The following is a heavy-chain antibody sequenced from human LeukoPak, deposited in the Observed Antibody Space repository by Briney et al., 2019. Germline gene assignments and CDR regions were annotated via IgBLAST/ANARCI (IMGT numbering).Heavy chain of an antibody. CDR1: GYSFSSSG. CDR2: ISAYNGNT. Sequence: GASVKVSCKASGYSFSSSGISWARQAPGQGLEWMGWISAYNGNTNHAQKLQGRVTMTTDTSTSTAYMELRSLRSDDTAVYYCVRDPTAAASTDDWFDPWGQGTLVTVPS. D-gene: IGHD6-13*01. CDR3: VRDPTAAASTDDWFDP. J-gene: IGHJ5*02. V-gene: IGHV1-18*01.